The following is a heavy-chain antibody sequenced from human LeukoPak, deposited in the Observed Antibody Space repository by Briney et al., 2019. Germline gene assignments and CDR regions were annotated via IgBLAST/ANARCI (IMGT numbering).Heavy chain of an antibody. D-gene: IGHD6-19*01. CDR3: ARGAGWYQF. CDR2: VTYPGTT. V-gene: IGHV4-59*01. CDR1: GASMNSDY. J-gene: IGHJ4*02. Sequence: SETLSLTCTVSGASMNSDYWSWIRQSPAKGLEWIGYVTYPGTTNYNPSLKSRVTISVDTSKNQFSLKMSSVTVADTAVYFCARGAGWYQFWGQGTLVTVSA.